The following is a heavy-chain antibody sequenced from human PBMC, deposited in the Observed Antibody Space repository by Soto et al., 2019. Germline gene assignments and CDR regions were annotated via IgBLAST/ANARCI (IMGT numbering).Heavy chain of an antibody. J-gene: IGHJ4*02. CDR2: IYYSGST. V-gene: IGHV4-39*01. CDR3: ASARYDYVWGSYLPTYFDY. Sequence: PSETLSLTCTVSGGSISSSSYYWGWIRQPPGKGLEWIGSIYYSGSTYYNPSLKSRVTISVDTSKNQFSLKLSSVTAADTAVYYCASARYDYVWGSYLPTYFDYWGQGTLVTVSS. CDR1: GGSISSSSYY. D-gene: IGHD3-16*02.